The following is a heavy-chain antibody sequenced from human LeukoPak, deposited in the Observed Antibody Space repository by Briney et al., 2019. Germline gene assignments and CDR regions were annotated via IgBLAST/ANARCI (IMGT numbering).Heavy chain of an antibody. V-gene: IGHV3-7*05. Sequence: GGSLRLSCAASGFSFSSYWMTWVRQAPGKGLEWVANIIQDGSQKYYVDSVKGRFTISRDNAKNSLYLQMNSLRAEDTAVYYCARDKSYGDSEDYWGQGTLVTVSS. J-gene: IGHJ4*02. CDR2: IIQDGSQK. D-gene: IGHD4-17*01. CDR3: ARDKSYGDSEDY. CDR1: GFSFSSYW.